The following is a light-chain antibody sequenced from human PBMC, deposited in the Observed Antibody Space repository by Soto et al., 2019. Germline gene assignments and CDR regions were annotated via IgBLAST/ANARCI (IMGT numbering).Light chain of an antibody. Sequence: QSALTQPASVSGSPGQSITISCTGTSSDVGSYNLVSWYQQHPGKAPKLMIYEGSKRPSGVSNRFSGSKSGNTASLTISGLQAEDEADYYCCSYAGSSTSLFGGGTKLTVI. CDR2: EGS. J-gene: IGLJ2*01. CDR1: SSDVGSYNL. CDR3: CSYAGSSTSL. V-gene: IGLV2-23*01.